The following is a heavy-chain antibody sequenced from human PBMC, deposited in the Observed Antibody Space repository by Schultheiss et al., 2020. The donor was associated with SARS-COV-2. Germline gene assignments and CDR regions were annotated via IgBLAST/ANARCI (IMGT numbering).Heavy chain of an antibody. D-gene: IGHD1-26*01. V-gene: IGHV4-34*01. Sequence: SETLSLTCAVYGGSFSGYYWSWIRQPPGKGLEWIGEINHSGSTNYNPSLKSRVTISVDTSKNQFSLKLSSVTAEETAVYYCARDHSANYYFDYWGQGTLVTVSS. CDR1: GGSFSGYY. CDR2: INHSGST. CDR3: ARDHSANYYFDY. J-gene: IGHJ4*02.